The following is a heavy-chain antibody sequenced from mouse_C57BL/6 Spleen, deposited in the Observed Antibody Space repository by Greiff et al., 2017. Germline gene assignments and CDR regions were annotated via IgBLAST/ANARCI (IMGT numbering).Heavy chain of an antibody. D-gene: IGHD2-5*01. Sequence: EVQVVESGEGLVKPGGSLKLSCAASGFTFSSYAMSWVRQTPEKRLEWVAYISSGGDYIYYADTVKGRFTISRDNARNTLYLQLSSLKSEDTAMYYCTRAPYYSTVFDYWGQGTTLTVSS. CDR3: TRAPYYSTVFDY. V-gene: IGHV5-9-1*02. J-gene: IGHJ2*01. CDR2: ISSGGDYI. CDR1: GFTFSSYA.